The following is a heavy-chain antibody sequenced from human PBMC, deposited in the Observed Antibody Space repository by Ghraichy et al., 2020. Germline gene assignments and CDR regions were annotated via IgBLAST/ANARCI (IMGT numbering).Heavy chain of an antibody. CDR3: VRVRSMGSSGLYY. J-gene: IGHJ4*02. Sequence: GESLRLSCAASGVTFSDYWMHWVRQAPGKGLVWVSRIYRDGSSATYADSVKGRFTISRDNAKNTLYLQMNSLRAEDTAVYYCVRVRSMGSSGLYYWGQGTLVTVST. D-gene: IGHD3-22*01. V-gene: IGHV3-74*01. CDR1: GVTFSDYW. CDR2: IYRDGSSA.